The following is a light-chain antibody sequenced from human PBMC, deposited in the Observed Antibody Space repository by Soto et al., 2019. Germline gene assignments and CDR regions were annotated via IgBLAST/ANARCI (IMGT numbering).Light chain of an antibody. CDR3: QQYNSYAWT. CDR1: QSISSW. CDR2: KAS. J-gene: IGKJ1*01. V-gene: IGKV1-5*03. Sequence: DIQMTQSPSTLSASVGDRVTITCRASQSISSWLAWYQQKPGKAPKLLIYKASSLESGVPSRFSVSGSGTEFTLTITSLQPDDFPTYYCQQYNSYAWTFGQGTKVEIK.